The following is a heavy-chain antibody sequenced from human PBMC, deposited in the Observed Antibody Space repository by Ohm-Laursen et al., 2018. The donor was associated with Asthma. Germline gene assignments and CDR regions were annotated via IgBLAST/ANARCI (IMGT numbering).Heavy chain of an antibody. V-gene: IGHV4-59*01. CDR3: ARWGDYDILTGDEGNYFDY. CDR2: IYYSGST. CDR1: GGSISSYY. D-gene: IGHD3-9*01. J-gene: IGHJ4*02. Sequence: SETLFLTCTVSGGSISSYYWSWIRQPPGKGLEWIGYIYYSGSTNYNPSLKSRVTISVDTSKNQFSLKLSSVTAADTAVYYCARWGDYDILTGDEGNYFDYWGQGTLVTVSS.